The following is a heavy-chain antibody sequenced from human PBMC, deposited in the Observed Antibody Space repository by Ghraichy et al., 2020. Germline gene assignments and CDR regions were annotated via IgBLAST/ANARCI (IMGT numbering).Heavy chain of an antibody. CDR2: ISYDGSNK. V-gene: IGHV3-30*04. Sequence: GGSLRLSCAASGFTFSSYAMHWVRQAPGKGLEWVAVISYDGSNKYYADSVKGRFTISRDNSKNTLYLQMNSLRAEDTAVYYCAREGAARPFGAFDIWGQWTMVTVSS. CDR3: AREGAARPFGAFDI. J-gene: IGHJ3*02. CDR1: GFTFSSYA. D-gene: IGHD6-6*01.